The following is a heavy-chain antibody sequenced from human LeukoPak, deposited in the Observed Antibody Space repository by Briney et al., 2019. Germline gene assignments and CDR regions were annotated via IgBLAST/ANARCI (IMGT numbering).Heavy chain of an antibody. V-gene: IGHV4-59*01. CDR2: IYYSGGT. J-gene: IGHJ3*02. CDR3: ARVRTGLYDAFDI. CDR1: GDSISNYY. D-gene: IGHD4-17*01. Sequence: SETLSLTCTVSGDSISNYYWSWIRQPPGKGLEWIGYIYYSGGTNYNPSLKSCGNISVDTSKKQFSLQLSSVTAADTAVYYCARVRTGLYDAFDIWGQGTMVTVSS.